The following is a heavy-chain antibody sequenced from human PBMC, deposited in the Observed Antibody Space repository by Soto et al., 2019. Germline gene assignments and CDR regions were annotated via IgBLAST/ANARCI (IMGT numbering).Heavy chain of an antibody. V-gene: IGHV4-4*02. CDR3: ARDGIYYDILTGNYYYYGMDV. J-gene: IGHJ6*02. D-gene: IGHD3-9*01. CDR1: GGSISSSNW. CDR2: IYHSGST. Sequence: SETLSLTCAVSGGSISSSNWWSWVRQPPGKGLEWIGEIYHSGSTNYNPSLKSRVTISVDKSKNQFSLKLSSVTAADTAVYYCARDGIYYDILTGNYYYYGMDVWGQGTTVT.